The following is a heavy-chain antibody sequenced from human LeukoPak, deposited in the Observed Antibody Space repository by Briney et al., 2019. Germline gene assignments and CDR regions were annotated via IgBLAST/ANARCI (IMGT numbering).Heavy chain of an antibody. CDR1: GFTFSGYG. D-gene: IGHD6-6*01. CDR2: ISGSGGST. J-gene: IGHJ6*03. CDR3: AKSLAAPFSFLFYMDV. V-gene: IGHV3-23*01. Sequence: GGSLRLSCAASGFTFSGYGMSWVRQAPGKGLEWVSAISGSGGSTYYADSVKGRFTISRDNSKNTLYLQMNSLRAEDTAVYYCAKSLAAPFSFLFYMDVWGKGTTVTISS.